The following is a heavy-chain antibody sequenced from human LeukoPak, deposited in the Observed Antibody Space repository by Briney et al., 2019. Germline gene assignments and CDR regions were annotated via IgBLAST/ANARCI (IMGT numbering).Heavy chain of an antibody. CDR1: GDSISRSDW. Sequence: SETLSLTCAVSGDSISRSDWWAWIRQPPGRGLEWLGNIYYSGRIYHNPSLQTRVIMSVDSPKNQFSLRLGSVTAMDTAVYYCAKTRSGTYYGDSFDIWGQGILVIVSS. CDR3: AKTRSGTYYGDSFDI. J-gene: IGHJ3*02. CDR2: IYYSGRI. V-gene: IGHV4-28*05. D-gene: IGHD1-26*01.